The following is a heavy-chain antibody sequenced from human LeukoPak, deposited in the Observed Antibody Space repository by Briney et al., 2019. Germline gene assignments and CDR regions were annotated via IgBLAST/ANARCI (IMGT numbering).Heavy chain of an antibody. CDR3: ARGGGYCSSTSCYAFDY. CDR2: IIPIFGTA. Sequence: SVKVSCKASGGTFGSYAISWVRQAPGQGLEWMGGIIPIFGTANYAQKFQGRVTITADESTSTAYMELSSLRSEDTAVYYCARGGGYCSSTSCYAFDYWGQGTLVTVSS. CDR1: GGTFGSYA. V-gene: IGHV1-69*13. D-gene: IGHD2-2*01. J-gene: IGHJ4*02.